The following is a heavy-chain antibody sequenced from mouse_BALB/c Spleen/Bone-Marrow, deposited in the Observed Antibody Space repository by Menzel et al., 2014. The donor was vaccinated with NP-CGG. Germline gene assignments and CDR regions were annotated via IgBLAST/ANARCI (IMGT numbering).Heavy chain of an antibody. V-gene: IGHV14-3*02. CDR3: ASYVYGYYFDY. J-gene: IGHJ2*01. CDR1: GFNVKDTY. D-gene: IGHD2-2*01. CDR2: IDPANGNT. Sequence: VQVVESGAELVKPGASVKLSCTASGFNVKDTYIHWVKQGPEQGLEWIGRIDPANGNTKYDPKFQGKATITADTSSNTAYLQLSSLTSVDTAVYYCASYVYGYYFDYWGQGTTLTVSS.